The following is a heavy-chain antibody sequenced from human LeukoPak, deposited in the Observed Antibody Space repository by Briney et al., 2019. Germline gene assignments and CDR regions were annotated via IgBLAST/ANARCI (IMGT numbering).Heavy chain of an antibody. CDR3: ARDGSGGSWIHFDY. CDR1: GGTFSSYA. Sequence: SVKVSCKASGGTFSSYAISWVRQAPGQGLEWMGGIIPIFGTANYAQKFQGRVTIIADESTCTAYMELSSLRSEDTAVYYCARDGSGGSWIHFDYWGQGTLVTVSS. D-gene: IGHD2-15*01. CDR2: IIPIFGTA. J-gene: IGHJ4*02. V-gene: IGHV1-69*13.